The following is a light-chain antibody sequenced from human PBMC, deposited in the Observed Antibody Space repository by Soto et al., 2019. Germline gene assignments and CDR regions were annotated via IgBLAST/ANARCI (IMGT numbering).Light chain of an antibody. V-gene: IGLV2-14*01. CDR1: SSDVGGYNY. CDR2: DVS. J-gene: IGLJ2*01. Sequence: QSALTQPASVSGSPGQSITISCTGTSSDVGGYNYVSWYQQHPGKAPKLMIYDVSNRPSGVSNRFSGSKSGNTASLTIYGLQAADEADYYCSSYTRSSILRLFGGGTKLTVL. CDR3: SSYTRSSILRL.